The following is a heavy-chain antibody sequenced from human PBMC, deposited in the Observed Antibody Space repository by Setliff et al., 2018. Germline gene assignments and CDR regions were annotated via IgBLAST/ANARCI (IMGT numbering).Heavy chain of an antibody. CDR3: ARRIVGAVDGFDI. D-gene: IGHD1-26*01. V-gene: IGHV4-39*01. Sequence: KPSETLSLTCTVSGASITTSNSYWGWIRQPPGKGLEWIARIYYSGNTFYNPSLGSRLTISGDTSKNQFSLRLSSVTAADTAVYYCARRIVGAVDGFDIWGQGTMVTVSS. J-gene: IGHJ3*02. CDR2: IYYSGNT. CDR1: GASITTSNSY.